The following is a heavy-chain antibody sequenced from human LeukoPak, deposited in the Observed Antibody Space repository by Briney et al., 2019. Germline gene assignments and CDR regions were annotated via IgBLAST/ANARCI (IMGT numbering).Heavy chain of an antibody. CDR3: AREANYDGSGYYSRDHYFDY. V-gene: IGHV3-30-3*01. CDR1: GVTFSSYA. CDR2: ISYNGSNK. D-gene: IGHD3-22*01. Sequence: PGRSLRLSCAASGVTFSSYAMHWVRQAPGKGLEWVAVISYNGSNKYYADSVKGRFTISRDNSKNTLYLQMNSLRAEDTAVYFCAREANYDGSGYYSRDHYFDYWGQGTLVTVSS. J-gene: IGHJ4*02.